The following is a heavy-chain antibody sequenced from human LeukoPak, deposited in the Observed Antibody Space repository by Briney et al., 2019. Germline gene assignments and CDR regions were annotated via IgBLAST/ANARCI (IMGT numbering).Heavy chain of an antibody. CDR2: ISGDGRSP. CDR3: ARGPGAFPYFFDY. Sequence: GGSLRLSCVASGFTFSKNALSWVRQTPGKGLECVSAISGDGRSPYYADSVKGRFTISRDDSRNTVYLQMNSPRVEDSAVYYCARGPGAFPYFFDYWGQGTLVTVSS. V-gene: IGHV3-23*01. D-gene: IGHD4/OR15-4a*01. CDR1: GFTFSKNA. J-gene: IGHJ4*02.